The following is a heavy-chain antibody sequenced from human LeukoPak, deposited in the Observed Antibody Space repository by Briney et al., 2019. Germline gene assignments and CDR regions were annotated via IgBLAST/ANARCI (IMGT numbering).Heavy chain of an antibody. CDR1: GGSFSGYY. Sequence: SETLSLTCAVYGGSFSGYYWSWIRQPPGKGLEWIGEINHSGSTNYNPSLKSRVTMSVDTSKNQFSLKLSSVTAADTAVYYCARLPYYYDSSGYRHWGQGTLVTVSS. CDR2: INHSGST. V-gene: IGHV4-34*01. J-gene: IGHJ4*02. CDR3: ARLPYYYDSSGYRH. D-gene: IGHD3-22*01.